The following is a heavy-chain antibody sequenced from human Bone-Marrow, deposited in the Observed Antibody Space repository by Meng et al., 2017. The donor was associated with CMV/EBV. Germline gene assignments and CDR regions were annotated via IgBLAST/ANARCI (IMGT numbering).Heavy chain of an antibody. J-gene: IGHJ6*02. V-gene: IGHV3-15*01. CDR2: IKSKTDGGTT. CDR1: GFTFSNAW. CDR3: TTDPRGYCSSTSCFYYYYYYGMDV. Sequence: GGSLRLSCAASGFTFSNAWMSWVRQAPGKGLEWVGRIKSKTDGGTTDYAAPVKGRFTISRDDSKNTLYLQMNRLKTEDTAVYYCTTDPRGYCSSTSCFYYYYYYGMDVWGQGTTVTVSS. D-gene: IGHD2-2*01.